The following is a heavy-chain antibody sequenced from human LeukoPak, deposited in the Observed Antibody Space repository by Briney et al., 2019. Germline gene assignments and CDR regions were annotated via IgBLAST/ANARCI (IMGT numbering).Heavy chain of an antibody. CDR1: GGTFSSYA. D-gene: IGHD3-10*01. J-gene: IGHJ4*02. Sequence: SVKASCKASGGTFSSYAISWVRQAPGQGLEWMGRIIPILGIANYAQKFQGRVTITADKSTSTAYMELSSLRSEDTAVYYCASSGIVATYGSGSYFNFDYWGQGTLVTVSS. V-gene: IGHV1-69*04. CDR2: IIPILGIA. CDR3: ASSGIVATYGSGSYFNFDY.